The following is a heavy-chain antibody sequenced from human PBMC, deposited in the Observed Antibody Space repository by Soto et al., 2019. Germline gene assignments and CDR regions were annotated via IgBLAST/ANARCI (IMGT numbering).Heavy chain of an antibody. CDR3: ASSLTYYDFWSGTIFDY. V-gene: IGHV1-69*01. CDR1: GGTFSSYA. J-gene: IGHJ4*02. Sequence: QVQLVQSGAEVKKPGSSVKVSCKASGGTFSSYAISWVRQAPGQGLEWMGGIIPIFGTANYAQKFQGRVTITADESTSTAYMELSSRRSEDTAVYYCASSLTYYDFWSGTIFDYWGQGTLVTVSS. CDR2: IIPIFGTA. D-gene: IGHD3-3*01.